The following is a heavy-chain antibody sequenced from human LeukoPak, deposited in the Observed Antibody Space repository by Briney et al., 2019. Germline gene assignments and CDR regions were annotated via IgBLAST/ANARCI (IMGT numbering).Heavy chain of an antibody. V-gene: IGHV3-74*01. CDR3: VRDSPYSSRIIDY. CDR1: GFTLSSYW. D-gene: IGHD6-13*01. CDR2: IYSDGSST. J-gene: IGHJ4*02. Sequence: PGGSLRLSCAASGFTLSSYWMHWVRHAPGKGLVWVSCIYSDGSSTNYADSVKGRFTISRENAKNTLYLQMNNLRAEDTTLYYCVRDSPYSSRIIDYRGQGTLVTVSS.